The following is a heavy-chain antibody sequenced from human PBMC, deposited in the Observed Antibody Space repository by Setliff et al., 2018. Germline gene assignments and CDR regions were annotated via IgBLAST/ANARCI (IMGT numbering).Heavy chain of an antibody. J-gene: IGHJ6*03. V-gene: IGHV1-18*01. CDR2: ITNYNGKT. Sequence: ASVKVSCKASGLTFTTFSISWVRQAPGQGLEWMGWITNYNGKTDYAQKFQDRVTITTDKSTSTAYMELSSLRSEDTAIYYCARGDFYYYFYMDVWGKGTTVTVSS. CDR1: GLTFTTFS. CDR3: ARGDFYYYFYMDV.